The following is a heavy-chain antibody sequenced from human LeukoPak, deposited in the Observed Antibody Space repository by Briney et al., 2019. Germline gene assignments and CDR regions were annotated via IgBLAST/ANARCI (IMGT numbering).Heavy chain of an antibody. V-gene: IGHV4-38-2*02. Sequence: PSETLSLTRTVSVYSISSGYYWAWIRQPPGRGLEGIASFYYRGSTHYNPSLASLKSRVTISGDTSKNQFSLKLSSVTAADTAVYYCALWGYFDSSGRHFWGQGTLVTVSS. CDR2: FYYRGST. J-gene: IGHJ4*02. D-gene: IGHD3-22*01. CDR1: VYSISSGYY. CDR3: ALWGYFDSSGRHF.